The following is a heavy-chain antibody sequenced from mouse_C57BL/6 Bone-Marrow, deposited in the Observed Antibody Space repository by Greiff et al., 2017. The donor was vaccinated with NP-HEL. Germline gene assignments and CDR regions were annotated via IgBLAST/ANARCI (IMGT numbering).Heavy chain of an antibody. J-gene: IGHJ2*01. V-gene: IGHV1-15*01. CDR1: GYTFTDYE. CDR2: IDPETGGT. Sequence: QVQLKQSGAELVRPGASVTLSCKASGYTFTDYEMHWVKQTPVHGLEWIGAIDPETGGTAYNQKFKGKAILTADKSSSTAYMELRSRTSEDSAVYYCTRSMDYWGQGTTLTVSS. CDR3: TRSMDY.